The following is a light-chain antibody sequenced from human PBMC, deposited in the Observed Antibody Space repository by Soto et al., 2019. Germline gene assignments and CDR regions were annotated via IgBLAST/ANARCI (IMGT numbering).Light chain of an antibody. CDR3: CSYAGSRTHVL. J-gene: IGLJ2*01. V-gene: IGLV2-23*02. CDR2: EVS. CDR1: SSDVGSYNL. Sequence: QSALTQPASVSGSPGQSITISCIGTSSDVGSYNLVSWYQQHPGKAPKVLIYEVSERPSGVSNRFSGSKSGNTASLTISGLQAEDEAEYYCCSYAGSRTHVLFGGGTQVTVL.